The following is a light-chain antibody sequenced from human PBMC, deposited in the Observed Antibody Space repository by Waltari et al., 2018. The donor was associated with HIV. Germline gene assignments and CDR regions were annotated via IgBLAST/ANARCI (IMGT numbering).Light chain of an antibody. V-gene: IGLV1-51*01. Sequence: QSVLTQPPSVSAAPGQKVTISCSGSSSNIGDNYVSLYQQLPGSAPKLLIYDNDNRPSGIPDRFSGAKAGTSASLGITGLQTGDEAHYYCGTWDSSLNGYYVFGTGTKVTVL. J-gene: IGLJ1*01. CDR2: DND. CDR1: SSNIGDNY. CDR3: GTWDSSLNGYYV.